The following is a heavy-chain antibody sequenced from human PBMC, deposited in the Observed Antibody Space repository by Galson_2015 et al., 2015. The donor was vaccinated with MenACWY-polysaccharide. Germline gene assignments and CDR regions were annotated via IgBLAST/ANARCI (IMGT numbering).Heavy chain of an antibody. D-gene: IGHD3/OR15-3a*01. J-gene: IGHJ6*02. CDR1: GFTFNKFY. V-gene: IGHV3-23*01. CDR2: LSGPGDAT. CDR3: AKDLHWYGMDV. Sequence: SLRLSCAASGFTFNKFYMAWVRQAPGKGPEWVSALSGPGDATFYADSVRGRFTISRDNSQNTLYLHMSSLRVDDTAVYFCAKDLHWYGMDVWGHGTKVTVS.